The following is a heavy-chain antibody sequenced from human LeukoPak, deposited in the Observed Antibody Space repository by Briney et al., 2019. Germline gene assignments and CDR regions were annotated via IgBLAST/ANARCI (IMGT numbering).Heavy chain of an antibody. D-gene: IGHD2-21*01. CDR1: GYTFTGYY. V-gene: IGHV1-2*02. J-gene: IGHJ4*02. CDR3: ARDSGGDDYFDY. CDR2: INPNSGGS. Sequence: ASVKVSCKASGYTFTGYYMHWVRQAPGQGLEWMGWINPNSGGSNYAQKFQGRVTMTRDTSISTAYMELSRLRSDDTAVYYCARDSGGDDYFDYWGQGTLVTVSS.